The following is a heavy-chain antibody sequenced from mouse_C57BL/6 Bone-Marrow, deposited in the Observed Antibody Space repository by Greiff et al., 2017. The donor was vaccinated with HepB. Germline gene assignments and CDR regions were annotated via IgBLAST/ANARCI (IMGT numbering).Heavy chain of an antibody. J-gene: IGHJ2*01. CDR3: ARLKVAYYFDY. CDR2: IYPGGGYT. CDR1: GYTFTNYW. Sequence: QVQLQQSGAELVRPGTSVKMSCKASGYTFTNYWIGWAKQRPGHGLEWIGDIYPGGGYTNYNEKFKGKATLTADKSSSPAYMQFSSLTSEDSAIYYCARLKVAYYFDYWGQGTTLTVSS. D-gene: IGHD1-1*02. V-gene: IGHV1-63*01.